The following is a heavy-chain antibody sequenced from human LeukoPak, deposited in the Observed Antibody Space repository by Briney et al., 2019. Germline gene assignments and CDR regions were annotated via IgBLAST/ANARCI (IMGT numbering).Heavy chain of an antibody. CDR3: ARVTVGALDY. CDR2: INHSGFT. Sequence: SETLSLTCAVYGGSFSGHFWSWIRQPPGKGLEWIGVINHSGFTNYNPSLKSRVTISVDTSKNQFSLNLRSVTAADTAVYYCARVTVGALDYWGQGTLVTVSS. J-gene: IGHJ4*02. D-gene: IGHD1-26*01. V-gene: IGHV4-34*01. CDR1: GGSFSGHF.